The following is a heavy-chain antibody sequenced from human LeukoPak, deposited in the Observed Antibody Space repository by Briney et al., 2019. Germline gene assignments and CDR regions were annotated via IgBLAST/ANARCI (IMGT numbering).Heavy chain of an antibody. J-gene: IGHJ4*02. D-gene: IGHD3-3*01. CDR1: GGSFSGYY. V-gene: IGHV4-34*01. Sequence: PSETLSLTCAVYGGSFSGYYWSWIRQPPGKGLEWIGEISHSGSTKYTPSLKSRVTISVDTSKNQFSLKLSSVTAADTAVYYCAKGFERNYDFWSGYYGDYWGQGTLVTVSS. CDR2: ISHSGST. CDR3: AKGFERNYDFWSGYYGDY.